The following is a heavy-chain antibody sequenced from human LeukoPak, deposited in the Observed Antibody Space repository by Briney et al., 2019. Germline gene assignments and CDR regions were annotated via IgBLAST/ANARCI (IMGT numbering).Heavy chain of an antibody. Sequence: PSETLSLTCTVSGYSISSGYYWGWIRQPPGKGLEWIGSIHHSGNTYYNPSPKSRVTISVDTSKNQFSLKLTSVTAADTAVYYCARDSWPEVVKFDYWGQGTLVTVSS. V-gene: IGHV4-38-2*02. CDR3: ARDSWPEVVKFDY. D-gene: IGHD1-14*01. CDR1: GYSISSGYY. CDR2: IHHSGNT. J-gene: IGHJ4*02.